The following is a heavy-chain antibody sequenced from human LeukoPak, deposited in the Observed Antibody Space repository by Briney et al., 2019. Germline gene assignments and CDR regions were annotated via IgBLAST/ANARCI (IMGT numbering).Heavy chain of an antibody. D-gene: IGHD3-9*01. J-gene: IGHJ1*01. CDR1: GGSFSGYY. Sequence: SETLSLTCAVYGGSFSGYYWSWIRQPPGKGLEWIGSIYHSGSTYYNPSLKSRVTISVDTSKNQFSLKLSSVTAADTAVYYCARDTPDYDILTGYYSPEYFQHWGQGTLVTVSS. CDR3: ARDTPDYDILTGYYSPEYFQH. V-gene: IGHV4-34*01. CDR2: IYHSGST.